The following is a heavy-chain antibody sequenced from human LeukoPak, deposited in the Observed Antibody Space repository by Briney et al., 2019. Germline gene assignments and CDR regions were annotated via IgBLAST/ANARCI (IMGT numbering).Heavy chain of an antibody. D-gene: IGHD6-13*01. Sequence: ASVKVSCKASGGTFSSYAISWVRQAPGQGLEWMGRIIPIFGTANYARKFQGRVTITTDESTSTAYMELSSLRSEDTAVYYCARDLVIAPKQNYYYYYMDVWGKGTTVTVSS. CDR2: IIPIFGTA. CDR1: GGTFSSYA. V-gene: IGHV1-69*05. CDR3: ARDLVIAPKQNYYYYYMDV. J-gene: IGHJ6*03.